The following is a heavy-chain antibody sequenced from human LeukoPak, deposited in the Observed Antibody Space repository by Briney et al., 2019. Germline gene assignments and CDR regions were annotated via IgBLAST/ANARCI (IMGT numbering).Heavy chain of an antibody. Sequence: GASVKVSCKASGYTFTSYGISWVRQAPGQGLEWMGWINPNSGGTNYAQKFQGRVTMTRDTSISTAYMELSRLRSDDTAVYYCARDAGSGSYRAFDIWGQGTMVTVSS. CDR3: ARDAGSGSYRAFDI. V-gene: IGHV1-2*02. D-gene: IGHD3-10*01. CDR2: INPNSGGT. CDR1: GYTFTSYG. J-gene: IGHJ3*02.